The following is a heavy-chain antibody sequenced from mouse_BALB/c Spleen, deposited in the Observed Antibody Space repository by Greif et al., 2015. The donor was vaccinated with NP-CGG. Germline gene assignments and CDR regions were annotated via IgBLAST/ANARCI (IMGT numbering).Heavy chain of an antibody. V-gene: IGHV1-7*01. CDR1: GYTFTSYW. CDR2: INPSTGYA. D-gene: IGHD3-1*01. Sequence: QVQLQQSGAELAKPGASVKMSCKASGYTFTSYWMHWVKQRPGQGLEWIGYINPSTGYAEYNRKFKDKATLTADKSSSTAYMQLSSLTSEDSAVYYCARWGEGLGLLYYAMDYWGQGTSVTVSS. J-gene: IGHJ4*01. CDR3: ARWGEGLGLLYYAMDY.